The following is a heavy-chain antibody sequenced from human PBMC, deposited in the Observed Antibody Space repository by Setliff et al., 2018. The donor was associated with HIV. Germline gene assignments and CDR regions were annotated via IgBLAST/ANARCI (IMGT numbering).Heavy chain of an antibody. Sequence: KPSETLSLTCTVSGGSISTYYWSWIRQPPGKGLEWIGSIYFTGSSDNNPSLKSRVTLSVDTSKHQFSLKLSSVTAADTAVYYCARDLTSNSNCFDPWIQGIPVTVSS. CDR2: IYFTGSS. J-gene: IGHJ5*02. D-gene: IGHD4-4*01. V-gene: IGHV4-59*01. CDR3: ARDLTSNSNCFDP. CDR1: GGSISTYY.